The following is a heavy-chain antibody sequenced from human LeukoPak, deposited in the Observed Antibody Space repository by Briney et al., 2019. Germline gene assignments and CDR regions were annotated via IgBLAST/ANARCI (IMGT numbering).Heavy chain of an antibody. CDR1: GYNFTKFW. V-gene: IGHV5-51*01. J-gene: IGHJ4*02. CDR2: IYPGDSDT. D-gene: IGHD5-24*01. CDR3: ARGGGHGYSFVY. Sequence: GESLKISCKASGYNFTKFWIGWVRRMPGKGLEWMGIIYPGDSDTRYSPSFEGQVTISADKSISTAYLQWRSLKASDTAMYYCARGGGHGYSFVYWGQRTLVTVS.